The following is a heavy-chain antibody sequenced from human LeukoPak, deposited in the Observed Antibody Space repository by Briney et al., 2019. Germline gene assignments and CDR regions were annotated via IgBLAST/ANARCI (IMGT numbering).Heavy chain of an antibody. D-gene: IGHD2-15*01. CDR3: ACYSVVDF. J-gene: IGHJ4*02. CDR1: GFTVINYY. V-gene: IGHV3-66*01. CDR2: IHSGGRT. Sequence: AESLRLSCEASGFTVINYYMAWVRQPPGKGLEWVSVIHSGGRTYYADSVKSRFTISRDTFKDPLSLQMSGVTAEDTALYYCACYSVVDFWGQGTLVTVSS.